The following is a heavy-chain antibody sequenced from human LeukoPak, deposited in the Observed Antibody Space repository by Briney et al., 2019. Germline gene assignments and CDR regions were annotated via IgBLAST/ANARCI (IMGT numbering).Heavy chain of an antibody. CDR3: ARGHYCSSTSCYLPQYYFDY. V-gene: IGHV3-72*01. CDR2: TRNKANSYTT. J-gene: IGHJ4*02. D-gene: IGHD2-2*01. CDR1: GFTFSDHY. Sequence: PAGSLRLSCAASGFTFSDHYMDWVRQAPGMGLEWVVRTRNKANSYTTEYAASVKGRFTISRDDSKNSLYLQMNSLKTEDTAVYYCARGHYCSSTSCYLPQYYFDYWGQGTLVTASS.